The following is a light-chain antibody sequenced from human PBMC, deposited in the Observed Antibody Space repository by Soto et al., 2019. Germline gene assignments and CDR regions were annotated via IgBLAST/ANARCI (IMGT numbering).Light chain of an antibody. CDR1: QSVSNNY. J-gene: IGKJ1*01. V-gene: IGKV3-20*01. CDR2: GAS. CDR3: QQYGSSGT. Sequence: IGLTQSPGTLSRSPGERATLSGMASQSVSNNYLAWYQQKPGQAPRLLIYGASNRATGIPDRFSGSGSGTDFTLTISRLEPEDFAVYYCQQYGSSGTFGQGTKVDIK.